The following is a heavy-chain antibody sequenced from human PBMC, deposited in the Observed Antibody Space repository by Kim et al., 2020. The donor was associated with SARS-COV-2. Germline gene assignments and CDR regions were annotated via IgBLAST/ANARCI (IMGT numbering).Heavy chain of an antibody. D-gene: IGHD3-10*01. CDR3: AKDINLGEYDYYYYYGMDV. CDR2: ISWNSGSI. J-gene: IGHJ6*02. CDR1: GFTFGDYA. V-gene: IGHV3-9*01. Sequence: GGSLRLSCAASGFTFGDYAMHWVRQAPGKGLEWVSGISWNSGSIGYADSVKGRFTISRDNAKNSLYLQMNSLRAEDTALYYCAKDINLGEYDYYYYYGMDVWGQGTTVTVSS.